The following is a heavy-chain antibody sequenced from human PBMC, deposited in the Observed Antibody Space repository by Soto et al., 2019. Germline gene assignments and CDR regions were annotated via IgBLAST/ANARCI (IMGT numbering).Heavy chain of an antibody. D-gene: IGHD1-26*01. Sequence: QVQLQESGPGLVKPSETLSLTCTVSGGSISSYYWSWIRQPPGKGLEWIGYIYYSGSTKYNPSLKSRVTISVDTYKNQFSLKLTSVTAADTAVYYCARRYGGNFDYWGQGTLVTVSS. CDR3: ARRYGGNFDY. V-gene: IGHV4-59*01. CDR2: IYYSGST. CDR1: GGSISSYY. J-gene: IGHJ4*02.